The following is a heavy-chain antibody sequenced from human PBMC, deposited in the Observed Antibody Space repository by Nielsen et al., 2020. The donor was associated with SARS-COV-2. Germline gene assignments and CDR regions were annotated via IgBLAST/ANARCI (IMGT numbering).Heavy chain of an antibody. CDR2: ISYDGSNK. CDR1: GFIFRSYG. V-gene: IGHV3-30*18. CDR3: AKGSDCSSTSCPGDYYGMDV. D-gene: IGHD2-2*01. Sequence: GESLKISCAASGFIFRSYGMHWVRQAPGKGLEWVAVISYDGSNKYYADSVKGRFTITRDISKNTLYLQVNSLRAEDTAVYYCAKGSDCSSTSCPGDYYGMDVWGQGTTVTVSS. J-gene: IGHJ6*02.